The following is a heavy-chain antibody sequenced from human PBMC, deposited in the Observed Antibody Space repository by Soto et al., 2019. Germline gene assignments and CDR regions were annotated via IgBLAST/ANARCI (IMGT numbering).Heavy chain of an antibody. CDR1: GFTFSSYA. CDR2: ISGSGSST. Sequence: EVQLLESGGGLVQPGGSLRLSCAASGFTFSSYAMSWVRQAPGKGLEWVSAISGSGSSTYYADSVKGRFTISRDNXKHTLYLQMNSLRAEDTAVYYCAKDPGVVIAARFHWGQGTLVTVSS. CDR3: AKDPGVVIAARFH. J-gene: IGHJ4*02. D-gene: IGHD6-6*01. V-gene: IGHV3-23*01.